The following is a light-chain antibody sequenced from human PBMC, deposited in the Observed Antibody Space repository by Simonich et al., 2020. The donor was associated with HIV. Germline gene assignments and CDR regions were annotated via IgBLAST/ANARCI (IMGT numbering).Light chain of an antibody. J-gene: IGKJ2*01. CDR3: QQSYSTPYT. V-gene: IGKV1-39*01. CDR1: ENVFSY. CDR2: AAS. Sequence: IKMTQSPSSLSASVGDRVSITCRASENVFSYLNWYQQKPGKAPKVVIYAASSLQSGVPSRFSGTGSGTDFTLTINSLQPDDFATYYCQQSYSTPYTFGQGTKLEIK.